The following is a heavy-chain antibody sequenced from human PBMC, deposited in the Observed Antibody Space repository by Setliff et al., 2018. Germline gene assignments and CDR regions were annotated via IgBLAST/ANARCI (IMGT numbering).Heavy chain of an antibody. CDR2: IYSGNDRT. J-gene: IGHJ4*02. Sequence: GSLRLSCTASGLTFSSHAMSWVRQAPGKGPEWVSVIYSGNDRTYYADSVKGRFTISRDNSKNTVILQMNSLRAEDTAVYYCATTTPYDYWGQGTLVTVSS. V-gene: IGHV3-23*03. CDR3: ATTTPYDY. CDR1: GLTFSSHA. D-gene: IGHD4-17*01.